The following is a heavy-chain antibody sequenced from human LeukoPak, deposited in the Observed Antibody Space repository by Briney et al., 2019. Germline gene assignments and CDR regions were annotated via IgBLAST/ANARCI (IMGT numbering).Heavy chain of an antibody. Sequence: TPSETLSLTCTVSGGSISSGGYSWSWIRQHPGKGLEWIGYIYYSGSTYYNPSLKSRVTISVDTSKNQFSLKLSSVAAADTAVYYCAGHHPRNTVDFWGQGTLVTVSS. D-gene: IGHD2/OR15-2a*01. V-gene: IGHV4-31*03. CDR2: IYYSGST. CDR3: AGHHPRNTVDF. J-gene: IGHJ4*02. CDR1: GGSISSGGYS.